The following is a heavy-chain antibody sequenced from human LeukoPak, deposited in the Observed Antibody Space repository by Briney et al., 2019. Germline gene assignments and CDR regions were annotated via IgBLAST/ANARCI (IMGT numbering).Heavy chain of an antibody. J-gene: IGHJ4*02. V-gene: IGHV1-2*02. D-gene: IGHD3-10*01. CDR1: GYTFTGYY. Sequence: ASVKVSCKASGYTFTGYYMHWVRQAPGQGLEWMGWINPNSGGTNYAQKFQGRVTMTRDTSISTAYMELSRLRSDDTAVYYCARHYYGSGSYSTALDYWGQGTLVTVSS. CDR3: ARHYYGSGSYSTALDY. CDR2: INPNSGGT.